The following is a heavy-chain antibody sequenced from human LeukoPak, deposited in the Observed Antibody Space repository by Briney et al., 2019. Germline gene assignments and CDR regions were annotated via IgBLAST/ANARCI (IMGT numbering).Heavy chain of an antibody. D-gene: IGHD6-13*01. Sequence: GGSLRLSCAASGFTFSDYYMSWIRQAPGKGLEWVSYISSSGSTIYYADSVKGRFTISRDNAKNSLYLQMNSLRAEDTAVYYCTRDKGYSWFEHWFDSWGQGTLVTVSS. CDR3: TRDKGYSWFEHWFDS. CDR2: ISSSGSTI. V-gene: IGHV3-11*01. J-gene: IGHJ5*01. CDR1: GFTFSDYY.